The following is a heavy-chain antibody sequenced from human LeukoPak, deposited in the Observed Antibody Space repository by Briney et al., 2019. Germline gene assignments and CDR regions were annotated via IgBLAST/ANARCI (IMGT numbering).Heavy chain of an antibody. CDR2: INTNTGNP. CDR3: ARARYCIGTTCPAGYYGMDV. V-gene: IGHV7-4-1*02. J-gene: IGHJ6*02. Sequence: ASVKVSCKASGYTFTSYAMSWVRQAPGQGLEWIGWINTNTGNPTYAQGFTGRLVFSLDTSVSTAYLEISSLKAEDTAVYYCARARYCIGTTCPAGYYGMDVWGQGTTVTVSS. D-gene: IGHD2/OR15-2a*01. CDR1: GYTFTSYA.